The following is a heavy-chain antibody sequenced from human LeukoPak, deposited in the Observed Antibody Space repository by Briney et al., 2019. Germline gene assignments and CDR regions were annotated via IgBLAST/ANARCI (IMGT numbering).Heavy chain of an antibody. D-gene: IGHD6-19*01. Sequence: GGSLRLSCAASGFIFSTYAMHWVRQAPGKGLEWVAVISYDGGNKYYADFVKGRFTISRDNSKNTLYLQMNSLRAEDTAVYYCANAREPGYSSGWYRAPPFDYWGQGTLVTVSS. CDR1: GFIFSTYA. CDR3: ANAREPGYSSGWYRAPPFDY. J-gene: IGHJ4*02. V-gene: IGHV3-30-3*01. CDR2: ISYDGGNK.